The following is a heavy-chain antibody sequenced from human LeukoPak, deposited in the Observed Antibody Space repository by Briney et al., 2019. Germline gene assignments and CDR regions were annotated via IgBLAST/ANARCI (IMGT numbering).Heavy chain of an antibody. V-gene: IGHV3-23*01. CDR1: GFTFSSYA. Sequence: QSGGSLRLSCAASGFTFSSYAMSWVRQAPGKGLEWVSAISGSGGSTYYADSVKGRFTISRDNSKNTLYLQMNSLRAEDTAVYYCAKGIAVAGPQDRATHFDYWGQGTLVTVSS. CDR3: AKGIAVAGPQDRATHFDY. D-gene: IGHD6-19*01. J-gene: IGHJ4*02. CDR2: ISGSGGST.